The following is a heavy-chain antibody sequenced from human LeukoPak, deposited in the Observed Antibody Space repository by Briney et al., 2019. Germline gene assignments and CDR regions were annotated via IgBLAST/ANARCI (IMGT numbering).Heavy chain of an antibody. CDR1: GYTFTSYG. J-gene: IGHJ5*02. Sequence: GASVKVSCKASGYTFTSYGISWVRQAPGQGLEWMGWISAYNGNTNYAQKLQGRVTMTTDTSTSTAYMELRSLRSDDTAVYYCARAHYDYVWGSYRLHPPNWFDPWGQGTLVTVSS. D-gene: IGHD3-16*02. CDR3: ARAHYDYVWGSYRLHPPNWFDP. CDR2: ISAYNGNT. V-gene: IGHV1-18*01.